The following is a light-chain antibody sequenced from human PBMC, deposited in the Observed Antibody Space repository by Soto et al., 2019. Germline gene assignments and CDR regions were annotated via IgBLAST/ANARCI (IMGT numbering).Light chain of an antibody. CDR1: QSVGGNY. J-gene: IGKJ3*01. V-gene: IGKV3-20*01. Sequence: ENVLTQSPGTLSLSPGERATLSCKASQSVGGNYLAWYQHKPGQAPRLLIYAASNRAAGIPDRFSGRGSGTDFTLTISRLEPEDVAVYFCQQYGGSPLFTFGPGTRVEIK. CDR2: AAS. CDR3: QQYGGSPLFT.